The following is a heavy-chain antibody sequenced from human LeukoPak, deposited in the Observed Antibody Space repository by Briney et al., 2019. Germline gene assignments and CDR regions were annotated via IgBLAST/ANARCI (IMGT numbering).Heavy chain of an antibody. V-gene: IGHV3-23*01. D-gene: IGHD3-9*01. CDR2: LGGATI. J-gene: IGHJ4*02. Sequence: GGSLRLSCAASGFTFSNYAMSWVRQAPGKGLEWVSTLGGATISYADSVKGRSTISGDGSKSTLDLQMDSLRAEDTAIYYCAKHHSWGNWFYDYWGQGTLVTVSS. CDR3: AKHHSWGNWFYDY. CDR1: GFTFSNYA.